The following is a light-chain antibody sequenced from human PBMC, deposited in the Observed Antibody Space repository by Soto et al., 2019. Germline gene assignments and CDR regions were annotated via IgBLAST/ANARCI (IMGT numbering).Light chain of an antibody. CDR2: DAS. V-gene: IGKV1-5*01. Sequence: DIQMTQSPSTLSASVGERVTITCRASQSVSRWLAWYQQKPGKAPKALIYDASTLRSGVPSRFSGGGSGTEFTLTISSLQPDDFATYYCQQYNTYSTFGQGTRLEIK. J-gene: IGKJ5*01. CDR1: QSVSRW. CDR3: QQYNTYST.